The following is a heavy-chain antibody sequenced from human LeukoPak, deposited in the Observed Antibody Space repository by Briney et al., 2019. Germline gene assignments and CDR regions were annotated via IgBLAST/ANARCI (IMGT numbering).Heavy chain of an antibody. V-gene: IGHV3-48*04. CDR3: ARVFPPSRTYSGSWSPRGPCDY. CDR1: GFTFSSYS. CDR2: ISSSGSTI. J-gene: IGHJ4*02. D-gene: IGHD6-13*01. Sequence: GGSLRLSCAASGFTFSSYSMNWVRQAPGKGLEWVSYISSSGSTIYYADSVKGRFTISRDNAKNSLYLQMNSLRAEDTAVYYCARVFPPSRTYSGSWSPRGPCDYWGQGTLVTVSS.